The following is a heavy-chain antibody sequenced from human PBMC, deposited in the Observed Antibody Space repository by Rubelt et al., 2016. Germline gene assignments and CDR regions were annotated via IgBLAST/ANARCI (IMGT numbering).Heavy chain of an antibody. V-gene: IGHV1-69*10. Sequence: MGGIIPILGIANYAQKFQGRVTITADKSTSTAYMELSSLRSEDTAVYYCARIYEYSSSSRWFDPWGQGTLVTVSS. CDR2: IIPILGIA. CDR3: ARIYEYSSSSRWFDP. J-gene: IGHJ5*02. D-gene: IGHD6-6*01.